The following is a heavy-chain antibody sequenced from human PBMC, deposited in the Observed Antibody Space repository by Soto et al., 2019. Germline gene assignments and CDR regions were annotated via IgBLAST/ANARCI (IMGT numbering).Heavy chain of an antibody. CDR2: IYHSGSI. CDR3: ARDHVELDHGLGV. J-gene: IGHJ6*02. Sequence: PSETLSLTCAVSGYSISSGYHWGCIRHPRGKGVEWIGNIYHSGSIYYNTSLKSRVNISVDTSKNQFSLKLSSVTAADTAVYYFARDHVELDHGLGVWGQGTTVTVYS. CDR1: GYSISSGYH. V-gene: IGHV4-38-2*02. D-gene: IGHD1-1*01.